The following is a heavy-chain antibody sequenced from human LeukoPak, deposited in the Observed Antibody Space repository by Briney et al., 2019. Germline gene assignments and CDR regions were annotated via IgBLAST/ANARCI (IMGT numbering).Heavy chain of an antibody. CDR3: AREVGRGFDY. V-gene: IGHV1-18*01. CDR1: GYTFISYA. J-gene: IGHJ4*02. D-gene: IGHD1-26*01. Sequence: PRASVKVSCKASGYTFISYAMNWVRQAPGQGLEWMGWINAYNSNTHYAQKLQGRVTMTTDTSTSTAYMEVRSLRSDDTAVYYCAREVGRGFDYWGQGTLVTVSS. CDR2: INAYNSNT.